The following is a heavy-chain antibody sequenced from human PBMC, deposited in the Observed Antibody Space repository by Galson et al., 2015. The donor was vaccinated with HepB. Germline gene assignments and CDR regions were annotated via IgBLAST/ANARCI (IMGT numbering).Heavy chain of an antibody. D-gene: IGHD4-17*01. CDR2: TYYRSKWHN. CDR1: GDSVSSNSAA. Sequence: CAISGDSVSSNSAAWNWIRQSPSRGLEWLGRTYYRSKWHNDYAVSVKSRITINPDTSKNQFSLQLNSVTPEDTAVYYCARDTAVTTKGNVLSAFDIWGQGTMVTVSS. J-gene: IGHJ3*02. V-gene: IGHV6-1*01. CDR3: ARDTAVTTKGNVLSAFDI.